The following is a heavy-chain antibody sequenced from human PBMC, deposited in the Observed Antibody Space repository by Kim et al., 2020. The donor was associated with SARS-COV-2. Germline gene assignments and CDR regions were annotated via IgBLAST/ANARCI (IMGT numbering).Heavy chain of an antibody. Sequence: ASVKVSCKASGYTFTSYYMHWVRQAPGQGLEWMGIINPSGGSTSYAQKFQGRVTMTRDTSTSTVYMELSSLRSEDTAVYYCAREWGIVVVPAAQYYFDYWGQGTLVTVSS. V-gene: IGHV1-46*01. D-gene: IGHD2-2*01. J-gene: IGHJ4*02. CDR1: GYTFTSYY. CDR3: AREWGIVVVPAAQYYFDY. CDR2: INPSGGST.